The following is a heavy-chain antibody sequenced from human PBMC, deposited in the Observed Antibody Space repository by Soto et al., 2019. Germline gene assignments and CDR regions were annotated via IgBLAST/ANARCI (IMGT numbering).Heavy chain of an antibody. Sequence: GGSLRLSCAASGFTFSSYGMHWVRQAPGKGLEWVAVISYDGSNKYYADSVKGRFTISRDNSKNTLYLQMNSLRAEDTAVYYCAKGSEEYCSGGSCYGWGQGTLVTVSS. CDR2: ISYDGSNK. J-gene: IGHJ4*02. D-gene: IGHD2-15*01. V-gene: IGHV3-30*18. CDR3: AKGSEEYCSGGSCYG. CDR1: GFTFSSYG.